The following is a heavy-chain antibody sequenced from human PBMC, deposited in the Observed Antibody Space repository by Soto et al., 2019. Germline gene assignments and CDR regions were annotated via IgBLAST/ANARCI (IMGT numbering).Heavy chain of an antibody. V-gene: IGHV1-18*01. Sequence: GASVKVSCKASGYTFTSYGISWVRQAPGQGLEWMGWISAYNGNTNYAQKLQGRVTMTTDTSTSTAYMELRSLRSDDTAVYYCARSITIFGVVIIQSPPYYFDYWGQGTLVTVSS. D-gene: IGHD3-3*01. CDR1: GYTFTSYG. J-gene: IGHJ4*02. CDR2: ISAYNGNT. CDR3: ARSITIFGVVIIQSPPYYFDY.